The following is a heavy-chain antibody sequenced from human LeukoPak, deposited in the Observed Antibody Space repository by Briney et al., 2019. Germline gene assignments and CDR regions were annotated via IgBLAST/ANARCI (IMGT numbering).Heavy chain of an antibody. D-gene: IGHD3-22*01. CDR3: AKIPLRRGSGFDY. CDR1: EFSVGSNY. V-gene: IGHV3-53*01. CDR2: IYSGGST. Sequence: GGSLRLSCAASEFSVGSNYMTWVRQAPGKGLEWVSLIYSGGSTYYADSVKGRFTISRDNSKNTLYLQMNSLRAEDTAVYYCAKIPLRRGSGFDYWGQGTLVTVSS. J-gene: IGHJ4*02.